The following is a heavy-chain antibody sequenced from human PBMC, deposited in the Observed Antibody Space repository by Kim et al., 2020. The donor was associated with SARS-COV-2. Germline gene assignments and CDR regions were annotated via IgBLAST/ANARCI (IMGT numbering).Heavy chain of an antibody. CDR1: GGSISSYY. V-gene: IGHV4-59*01. CDR2: IYYSGST. Sequence: SETLSLTCTVSGGSISSYYWSWIRQPPGKGLEWIGYIYYSGSTNYNPSLKSRVTISVDTSKNQFSLKLSSVTAADTAVYYCARDYREWLRYTANWYFDL. J-gene: IGHJ2*01. CDR3: ARDYREWLRYTANWYFDL. D-gene: IGHD3-3*01.